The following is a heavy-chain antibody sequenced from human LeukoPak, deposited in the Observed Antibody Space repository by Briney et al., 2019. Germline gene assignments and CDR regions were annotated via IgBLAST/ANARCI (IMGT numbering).Heavy chain of an antibody. CDR2: ISSSSSYI. Sequence: GGSLRLSCAASGFTFSSYSMNWVRLAPGKGLEWVSSISSSSSYIFYADSVKGRFTISRDNAKNSLYLQMNSLRAEDTAVYYCARDIGSRYDFWSGYLRFYYYYYMDVWGKGTTVTLSS. V-gene: IGHV3-21*01. CDR3: ARDIGSRYDFWSGYLRFYYYYYMDV. J-gene: IGHJ6*03. CDR1: GFTFSSYS. D-gene: IGHD3-3*01.